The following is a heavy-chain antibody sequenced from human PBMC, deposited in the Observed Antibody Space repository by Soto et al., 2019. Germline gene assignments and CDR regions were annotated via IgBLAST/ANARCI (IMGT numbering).Heavy chain of an antibody. J-gene: IGHJ6*02. CDR3: ARSDRDFYGLDV. V-gene: IGHV3-13*05. CDR2: ISAAGDP. Sequence: EVQLVESGGGLVQPGGSLRLSCEASGFTFRNYDMHWVRQGTGKGLEWVSGISAAGDPDYADSVEGRFTISRENAQNSFFLQMNSRRVGDPAVYYSARSDRDFYGLDVLGQATTVIAPS. CDR1: GFTFRNYD.